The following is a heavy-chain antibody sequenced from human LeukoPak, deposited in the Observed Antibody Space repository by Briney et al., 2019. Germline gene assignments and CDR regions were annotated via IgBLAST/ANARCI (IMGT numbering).Heavy chain of an antibody. D-gene: IGHD3-10*01. CDR3: ARYQNYYGSGSYFDYGMDV. CDR1: GYTFTSYD. J-gene: IGHJ6*02. V-gene: IGHV1-8*01. Sequence: ASVKVSCKASGYTFTSYDINWVRQATGQGLEWMGWMNPNSGNTGYAQKFQGRVTMTRNTSISTAYMELSSLRSEDTAVYYCARYQNYYGSGSYFDYGMDVWGQGTTVTVSS. CDR2: MNPNSGNT.